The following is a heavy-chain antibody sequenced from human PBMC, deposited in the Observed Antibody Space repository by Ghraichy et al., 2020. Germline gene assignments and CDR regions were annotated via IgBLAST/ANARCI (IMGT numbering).Heavy chain of an antibody. CDR2: ISGSGGNT. Sequence: GESLNISCAASGFTFNTYAMSWVRQAPGKGLEWVSAISGSGGNTYYADSVKGRFTISRDNSKNTLYLQMNSLRAEDTAIYYCAKKMSTDFWSGYDYWGQGTLVTVSS. V-gene: IGHV3-23*01. J-gene: IGHJ4*02. CDR3: AKKMSTDFWSGYDY. D-gene: IGHD3-3*01. CDR1: GFTFNTYA.